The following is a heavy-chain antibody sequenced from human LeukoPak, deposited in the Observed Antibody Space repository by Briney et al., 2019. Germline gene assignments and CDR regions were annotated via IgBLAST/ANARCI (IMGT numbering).Heavy chain of an antibody. CDR2: IYSGGST. V-gene: IGHV3-53*01. Sequence: GGSLRLSCAASGFTVSSNYMSWVRQAPGKGLEWVSVIYSGGSTYYADSVKGRFTISRDNSKNTLYLQTNSLRAEDTAVYYCARGSAGDTAMAPTMVRGSQPYYFDYWGQGTLVTVSS. D-gene: IGHD3-10*01. J-gene: IGHJ4*02. CDR3: ARGSAGDTAMAPTMVRGSQPYYFDY. CDR1: GFTVSSNY.